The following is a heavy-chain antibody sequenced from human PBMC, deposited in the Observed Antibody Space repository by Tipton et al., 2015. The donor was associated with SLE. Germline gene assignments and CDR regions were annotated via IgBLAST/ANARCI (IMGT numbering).Heavy chain of an antibody. CDR2: IYTSGST. J-gene: IGHJ4*02. V-gene: IGHV4-61*09. Sequence: LRLSCTVSGGSISSSSYYWSWIRQPAGKGLEWIGYIYTSGSTNYNPSLKSRVTISVDTSKNQFSLKLSSVTAADTAMYYCARGVGADYWGQGTLVTVSS. D-gene: IGHD1-26*01. CDR1: GGSISSSSYY. CDR3: ARGVGADY.